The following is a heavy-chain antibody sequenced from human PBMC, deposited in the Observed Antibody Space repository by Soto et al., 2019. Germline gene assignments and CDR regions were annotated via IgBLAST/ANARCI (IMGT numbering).Heavy chain of an antibody. Sequence: PGGSLRLSCAASGFTVSSNYMSWVRQAPGKGLEWVSVIYSGGSTYYADSVKGRFTISRDNSKNTLYLQMNSLRAEDTAVYYCARGGGGDYYDSSGYYMFDYWGQGTLVTVSS. J-gene: IGHJ4*02. CDR1: GFTVSSNY. V-gene: IGHV3-53*01. D-gene: IGHD3-22*01. CDR2: IYSGGST. CDR3: ARGGGGDYYDSSGYYMFDY.